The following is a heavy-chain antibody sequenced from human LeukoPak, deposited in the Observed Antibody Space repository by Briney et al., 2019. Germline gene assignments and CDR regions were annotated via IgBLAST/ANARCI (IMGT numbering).Heavy chain of an antibody. V-gene: IGHV3-23*01. Sequence: PGGSLRLSCAASGFTFSSYAMSWVRQAPGKGLEWVSAISGSGGSTYYADSVKGLSTISRDNSKNTLYLQMNSLRAEDTAVYYCARVYYYDSSGYFGYWGQGTLVTVSS. D-gene: IGHD3-22*01. CDR3: ARVYYYDSSGYFGY. J-gene: IGHJ4*02. CDR1: GFTFSSYA. CDR2: ISGSGGST.